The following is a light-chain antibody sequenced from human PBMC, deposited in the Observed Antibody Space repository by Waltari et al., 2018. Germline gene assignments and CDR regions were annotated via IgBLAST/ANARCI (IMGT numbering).Light chain of an antibody. Sequence: CRAPQRPGQSPVLGIYKRTEGLPGIPCRFSASTSGSPATLAISGTLAMDEADYYCQGWNSTTGVFGGGTKLTVL. CDR2: KRT. J-gene: IGLJ3*02. CDR3: QGWNSTTGV. V-gene: IGLV3-1*01.